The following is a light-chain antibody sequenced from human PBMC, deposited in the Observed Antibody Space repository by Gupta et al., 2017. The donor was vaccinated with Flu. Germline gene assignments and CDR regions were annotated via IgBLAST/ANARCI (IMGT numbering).Light chain of an antibody. V-gene: IGLV1-44*01. J-gene: IGLJ1*01. CDR1: SSTIGSNT. CDR2: DNN. CDR3: AAWDDSLNGAYV. Sequence: QSVLTQPPSASGTPGQRVTISCSGSSSTIGSNTVDWYQQLPGTAPKLLIYDNNERPSGVPDRFSGSKSGTSVSLAISGLQSEDEADYYCAAWDDSLNGAYVFGTGTKVTVL.